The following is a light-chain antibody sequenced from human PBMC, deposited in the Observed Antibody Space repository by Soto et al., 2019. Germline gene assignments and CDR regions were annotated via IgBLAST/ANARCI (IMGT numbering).Light chain of an antibody. CDR1: QSVSNNY. Sequence: EIVLTQSPATLSLSPGERATLSCRARQSVSNNYLAWYQQKPGQAPRLLIYGASNRATGIPDRFSGSGSGTDFTLTISRLEPEDFAVYYGQQYGSSGTFGQGTKVDIK. CDR3: QQYGSSGT. J-gene: IGKJ1*01. CDR2: GAS. V-gene: IGKV3-20*01.